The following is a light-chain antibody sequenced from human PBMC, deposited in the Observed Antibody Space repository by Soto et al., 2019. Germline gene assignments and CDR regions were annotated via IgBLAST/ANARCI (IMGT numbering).Light chain of an antibody. CDR2: DGS. V-gene: IGKV1-39*01. CDR1: QSISRY. J-gene: IGKJ4*01. CDR3: QQSYSTLLT. Sequence: DIQMTQSPSSLSASVGDRVTITCRASQSISRYLNWYQQKPGKAPKLLIYDGSSLQSGVPSRFSGSGSGTDFTLTISSLQPEDFATYYCQQSYSTLLTVGGGTKVEIK.